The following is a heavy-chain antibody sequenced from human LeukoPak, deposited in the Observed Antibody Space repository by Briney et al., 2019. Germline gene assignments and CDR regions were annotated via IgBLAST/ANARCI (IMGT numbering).Heavy chain of an antibody. CDR2: IIPIFGTA. V-gene: IGHV1-69*13. Sequence: GASVKVSCKASGGTFSSYAISWVRQAPGQGLEWMGGIIPIFGTANYAQKFQGRVTITADESTSTAYMELSSLRSEDTAVYYCARLGDYDFWSGYYRRFDYWGQGTLVTVSS. CDR1: GGTFSSYA. CDR3: ARLGDYDFWSGYYRRFDY. J-gene: IGHJ4*02. D-gene: IGHD3-3*01.